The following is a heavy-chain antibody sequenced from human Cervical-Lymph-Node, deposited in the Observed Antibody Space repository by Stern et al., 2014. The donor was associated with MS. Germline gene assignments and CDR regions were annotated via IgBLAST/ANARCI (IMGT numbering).Heavy chain of an antibody. Sequence: QVQLVESEAEVKKPGSSVKVSCKASGGPFSNYAISWVRQAPGPGLEWMGGIITMFDTTNYAQKCQGRVTITADASTRTAYMELSSLISEDTAVYYCARGVRLDGMDVWGRGTTVTVSS. CDR3: ARGVRLDGMDV. CDR1: GGPFSNYA. V-gene: IGHV1-69*01. CDR2: IITMFDTT. D-gene: IGHD3-10*01. J-gene: IGHJ6*02.